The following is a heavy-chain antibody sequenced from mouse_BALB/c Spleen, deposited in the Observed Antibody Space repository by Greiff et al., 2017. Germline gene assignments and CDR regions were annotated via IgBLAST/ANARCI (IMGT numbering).Heavy chain of an antibody. CDR1: GFNIKDTY. V-gene: IGHV14-3*02. CDR2: IDPANGNT. CDR3: ARSELYYFDY. Sequence: EVKLMESGAELVKPGASVKLSCTASGFNIKDTYMHWVKQRPEQGLEWIGRIDPANGNTKYDPKFQGKATITADTSSNTAYLQLSSLTSEDTAVYYCARSELYYFDYWGQGTTLTVSS. D-gene: IGHD1-3*01. J-gene: IGHJ2*01.